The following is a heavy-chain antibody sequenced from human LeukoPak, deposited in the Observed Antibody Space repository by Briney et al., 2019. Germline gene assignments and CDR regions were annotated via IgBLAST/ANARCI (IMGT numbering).Heavy chain of an antibody. CDR1: GYTFTSYD. D-gene: IGHD3-3*01. J-gene: IGHJ5*02. CDR2: MNPNSGNT. V-gene: IGHV1-8*01. Sequence: ASVKVSCKASGYTFTSYDINWVRQATGQGLEWVGWMNPNSGNTGYAQKFQGRVTMTRNTSISTAYMELSSLRSEDTAVYYCARGRYYDFWSGYYTVWGNWFDPWGQGTLVTVSS. CDR3: ARGRYYDFWSGYYTVWGNWFDP.